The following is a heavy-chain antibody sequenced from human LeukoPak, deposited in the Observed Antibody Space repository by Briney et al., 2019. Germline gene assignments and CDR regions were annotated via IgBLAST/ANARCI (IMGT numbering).Heavy chain of an antibody. CDR2: IRYDGSNK. J-gene: IGHJ5*02. CDR1: GFTFSSYG. CDR3: AKDRSEIVGATSWFDP. Sequence: GGSLRLSCAASGFTFSSYGMHWVRQAPGKGLEWVAFIRYDGSNKYYADSVKGRFTISRDNSKNTLYLQMNSLRAEDTAVYYCAKDRSEIVGATSWFDPWGQGTLVTVSS. V-gene: IGHV3-30*02. D-gene: IGHD1-26*01.